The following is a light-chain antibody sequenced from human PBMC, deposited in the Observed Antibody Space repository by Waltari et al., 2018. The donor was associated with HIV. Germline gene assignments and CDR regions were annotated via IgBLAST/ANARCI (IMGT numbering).Light chain of an antibody. CDR2: DAS. Sequence: DIQMTQSPSSLSASVGDRVTISCRASQSISFYLNWYQQKPGKAPNLLIYDASSLQSGLPPRFSGRGAGTDFTLTISSLQPGDVGTYYCQEYANLPPFSFGGGTKVDIK. V-gene: IGKV1-33*01. J-gene: IGKJ4*01. CDR1: QSISFY. CDR3: QEYANLPPFS.